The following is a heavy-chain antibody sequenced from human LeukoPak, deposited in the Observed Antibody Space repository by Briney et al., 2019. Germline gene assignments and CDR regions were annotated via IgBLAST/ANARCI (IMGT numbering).Heavy chain of an antibody. V-gene: IGHV3-30*18. Sequence: GGSLRLSCAASGFTFSSYGMHWVRQAPGKGLEWVAVISYDGSNKYYADSVKGRFTISRDNSKNTLYLQMNSLRAEDTAVYYCAKDTLRCSSTSCSTDYYYGMDVWGQGTTVTVSS. CDR2: ISYDGSNK. J-gene: IGHJ6*02. D-gene: IGHD2-2*01. CDR1: GFTFSSYG. CDR3: AKDTLRCSSTSCSTDYYYGMDV.